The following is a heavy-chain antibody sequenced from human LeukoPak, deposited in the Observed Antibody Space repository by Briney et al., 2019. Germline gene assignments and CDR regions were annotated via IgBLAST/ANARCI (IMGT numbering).Heavy chain of an antibody. J-gene: IGHJ4*02. CDR3: ACLRGDSGYDYFYY. Sequence: SVNVLRKASGYTFTRYGILGVRQAPGQALEGVGWIRAYNGNRNYAQKPQGRVTMTTDTSTSTAYMELRGLRSDNTAVYYCACLRGDSGYDYFYYWGQGTLVTVSS. CDR1: GYTFTRYG. V-gene: IGHV1-18*01. D-gene: IGHD5-12*01. CDR2: IRAYNGNR.